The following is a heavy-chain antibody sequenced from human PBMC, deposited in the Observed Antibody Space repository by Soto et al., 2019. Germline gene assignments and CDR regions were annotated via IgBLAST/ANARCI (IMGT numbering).Heavy chain of an antibody. V-gene: IGHV4-59*08. Sequence: SETLSLTCTVSGVSISSYYWSWIRQPPGKGLEWIGYIYYSGSTNYNPSLKSRVTISVDTSKNQFSLKLSSVTAADTAVYYCAREVGYCSSTSCYGLDYYYYMDVWGKGTTVTVSS. CDR2: IYYSGST. CDR1: GVSISSYY. CDR3: AREVGYCSSTSCYGLDYYYYMDV. J-gene: IGHJ6*03. D-gene: IGHD2-2*01.